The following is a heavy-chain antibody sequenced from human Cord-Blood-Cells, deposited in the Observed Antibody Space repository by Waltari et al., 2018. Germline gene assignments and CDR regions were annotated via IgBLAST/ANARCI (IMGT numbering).Heavy chain of an antibody. CDR2: ISYDGSNK. D-gene: IGHD6-13*01. Sequence: QVQLVESGGGVVQPGRSLRLSCAAAGFTFSSYARHWVRQAPGKGLEWVAVISYDGSNKYYADSVKGRFTISRDNSKNTLYLQMNSLRAEDTAVYYCARDGIAAAGFDYWGQGTLVTVSS. CDR3: ARDGIAAAGFDY. CDR1: GFTFSSYA. J-gene: IGHJ4*02. V-gene: IGHV3-30*04.